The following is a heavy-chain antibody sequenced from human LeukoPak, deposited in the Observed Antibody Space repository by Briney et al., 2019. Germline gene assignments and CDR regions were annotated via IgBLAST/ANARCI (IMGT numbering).Heavy chain of an antibody. J-gene: IGHJ3*02. CDR1: GFTFSSYV. D-gene: IGHD2-8*01. CDR3: VKEGNGAFDI. V-gene: IGHV3-64*05. Sequence: PGGSLRLSCSASGFTFSSYVMFWVRQAPGKGLEYVSAVSSIGGSTYYADSVKGRFTISRDNSKNTLYFQMISLRPEDTAVYYCVKEGNGAFDIWGQGTMVTVSS. CDR2: VSSIGGST.